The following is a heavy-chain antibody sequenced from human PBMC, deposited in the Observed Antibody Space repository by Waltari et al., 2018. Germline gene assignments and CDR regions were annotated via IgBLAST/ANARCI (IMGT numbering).Heavy chain of an antibody. CDR3: GRDFNK. V-gene: IGHV3-21*01. Sequence: MIWVRQAPGKGLEWLSTITTTSSNIYYADSVKGRFIISRDNAENSLYLQLNSLRADDKAVYYCGRDFNKWGQGTLVTVSS. CDR2: ITTTSSNI. J-gene: IGHJ1*01.